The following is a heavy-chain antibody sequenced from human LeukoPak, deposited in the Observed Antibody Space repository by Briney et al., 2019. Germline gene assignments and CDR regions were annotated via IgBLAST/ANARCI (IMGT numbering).Heavy chain of an antibody. D-gene: IGHD3-9*01. J-gene: IGHJ4*02. V-gene: IGHV3-9*01. CDR1: GFTFDDYA. CDR3: AKDMGYDILTGYPWGFDY. Sequence: GRSLRLSCAASGFTFDDYAMHWVRQAPGKGLEWVSGISWNSGSIGYADSVKGRFTISRDNAKNSLYLRMNSLRAEDTALYYCAKDMGYDILTGYPWGFDYWGQGTLVTVSS. CDR2: ISWNSGSI.